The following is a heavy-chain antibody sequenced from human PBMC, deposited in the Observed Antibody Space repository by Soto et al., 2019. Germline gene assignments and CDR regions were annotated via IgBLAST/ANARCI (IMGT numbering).Heavy chain of an antibody. Sequence: ASVKVSCKASGDTFTNYAIHWVRQAPGQRLEWMGWINTGNGNTKYSQKFQGSIIFTSDTSASTVYMEVSSLRSEDTAVYYCARDPPIIIVAGSGCFAPWCQAPLVTVSS. V-gene: IGHV1-3*04. J-gene: IGHJ5*02. CDR3: ARDPPIIIVAGSGCFAP. CDR1: GDTFTNYA. CDR2: INTGNGNT. D-gene: IGHD3-22*01.